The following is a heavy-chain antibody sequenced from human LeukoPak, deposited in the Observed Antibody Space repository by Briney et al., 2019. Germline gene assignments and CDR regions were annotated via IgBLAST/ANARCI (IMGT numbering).Heavy chain of an antibody. Sequence: SETLSLTCTVSGGSIKSYYWSWIRQPPGKGLEWIGYIYYSGSTNYNPSLTSRVTISVDRSKNQFSLRLSSVTAADTAVYYCAGWEPDTFDIWGQGTMVTVS. J-gene: IGHJ3*02. V-gene: IGHV4-59*08. D-gene: IGHD1-26*01. CDR2: IYYSGST. CDR1: GGSIKSYY. CDR3: AGWEPDTFDI.